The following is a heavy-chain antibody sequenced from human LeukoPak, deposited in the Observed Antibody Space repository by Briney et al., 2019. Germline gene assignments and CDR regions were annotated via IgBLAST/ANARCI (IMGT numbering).Heavy chain of an antibody. CDR1: GFTFSDSA. J-gene: IGHJ5*02. Sequence: PGGSLRLSCAASGFTFSDSAIHWVRQASGKGLEWVGRSRSKANSYATAYAASVRGRFTISRDDAENTAYLQMNSLETEDTAVYYCTRRGKDDSSGYYPAWGQGTLVTVSS. V-gene: IGHV3-73*01. CDR3: TRRGKDDSSGYYPA. D-gene: IGHD3-22*01. CDR2: SRSKANSYAT.